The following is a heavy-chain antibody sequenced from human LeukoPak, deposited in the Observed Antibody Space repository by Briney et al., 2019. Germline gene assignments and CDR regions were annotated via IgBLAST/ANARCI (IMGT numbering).Heavy chain of an antibody. J-gene: IGHJ5*02. CDR3: VRESPVAAVGRSWFDP. V-gene: IGHV3-23*01. Sequence: PGGSLRLSCAASGFTFSSYAMSWVRQAPGAGLEWVSTVSGSNGNTHYADSVKGRFTISRDNSKNTLYLQMNSLRAEDTAVYYCVRESPVAAVGRSWFDPWGQGTLVTVSS. CDR2: VSGSNGNT. D-gene: IGHD6-13*01. CDR1: GFTFSSYA.